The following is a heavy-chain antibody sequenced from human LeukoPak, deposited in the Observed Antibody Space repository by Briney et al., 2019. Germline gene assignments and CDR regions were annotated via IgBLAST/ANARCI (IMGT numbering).Heavy chain of an antibody. Sequence: PSETLSLTCTVSGGSISSGSYYWSWIRQPAGKGLDWIGRIYTTGSTNYNPSLKSRVTISVDTSKNQFSLKLSSVTAADTAVYYCARCSTYVYYDFWSGYYTPFDYWGQGTLVTVSS. CDR3: ARCSTYVYYDFWSGYYTPFDY. CDR2: IYTTGST. J-gene: IGHJ4*02. V-gene: IGHV4-61*02. D-gene: IGHD3-3*01. CDR1: GGSISSGSYY.